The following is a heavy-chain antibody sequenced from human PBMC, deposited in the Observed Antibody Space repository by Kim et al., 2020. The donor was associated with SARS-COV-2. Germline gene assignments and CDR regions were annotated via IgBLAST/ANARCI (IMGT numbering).Heavy chain of an antibody. CDR2: IYSGGSST. V-gene: IGHV3-23*03. Sequence: GGSLRLSCAASGFTFSSYAMSWVRQAPGKGLEWVSVIYSGGSSTYYADSVKGRFTISRDNSKNTLYLQMNSLRAEDTAVYYCAKDTAEATIGSAYYYYGMDVWGQGTTVTVSS. J-gene: IGHJ6*02. D-gene: IGHD5-12*01. CDR1: GFTFSSYA. CDR3: AKDTAEATIGSAYYYYGMDV.